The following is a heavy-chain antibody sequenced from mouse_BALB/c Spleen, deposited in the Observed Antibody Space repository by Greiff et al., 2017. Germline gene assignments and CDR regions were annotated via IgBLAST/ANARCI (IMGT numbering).Heavy chain of an antibody. CDR2: IWSGGST. D-gene: IGHD2-14*01. V-gene: IGHV2-2*02. CDR1: GFSLTSYG. CDR3: ARTTIYRYIFAY. Sequence: QVQLQQSGPGLVQPSQSLSITCTVSGFSLTSYGVHWVRQSPGKGLEWLGVIWSGGSTDYNAAFISRLSISKDNSKSQVFFKMNSLQANDTAIYYCARTTIYRYIFAYWGQGTLVTVSA. J-gene: IGHJ3*01.